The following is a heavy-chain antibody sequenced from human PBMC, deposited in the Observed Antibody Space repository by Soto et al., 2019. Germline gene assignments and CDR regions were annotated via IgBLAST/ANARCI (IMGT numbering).Heavy chain of an antibody. V-gene: IGHV3-23*01. Sequence: GGALRLSCAASGFTFCNFSMSWGRPAPGKGLEWVSAISGSGTSTYDADSVKGRFSISRDNSKNTLYLQMNSLRAEDTAVYYCAKDRKSGSGWYWDYWGQGTLVTVSS. J-gene: IGHJ4*02. CDR3: AKDRKSGSGWYWDY. D-gene: IGHD6-19*01. CDR1: GFTFCNFS. CDR2: ISGSGTST.